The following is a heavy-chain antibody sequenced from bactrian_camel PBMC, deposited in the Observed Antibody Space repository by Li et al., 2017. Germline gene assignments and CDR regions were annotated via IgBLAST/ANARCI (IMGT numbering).Heavy chain of an antibody. D-gene: IGHD6*01. J-gene: IGHJ4*01. CDR1: GSMLTGGD. CDR2: MWSDGKT. V-gene: IGHV3S55*01. Sequence: HVQLVESGGGSVQAGESLLLSCTASGSMLTGGDMKWYRQAPGNECELVAEMWSDGKTYYDNDVRGRFTVSKDNAKKTLYLQMNSLKPEDTAMYYCAANARWCPQTVFDYQGQGTQVTVS.